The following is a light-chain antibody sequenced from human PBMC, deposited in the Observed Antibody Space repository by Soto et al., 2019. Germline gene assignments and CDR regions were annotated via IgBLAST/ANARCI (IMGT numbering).Light chain of an antibody. J-gene: IGLJ1*01. CDR1: SSDVGGYHY. V-gene: IGLV2-14*01. CDR3: SSYSSSSTDV. CDR2: DVS. Sequence: QSALTQPDSVSGSPGQSITISCTGTSSDVGGYHYVSWYQQYPGTAPKVMIYDVSNRPSGVSNRFSGSKSGTTASLTISGLQAEDEDDYYCSSYSSSSTDVFGTGTKLTVL.